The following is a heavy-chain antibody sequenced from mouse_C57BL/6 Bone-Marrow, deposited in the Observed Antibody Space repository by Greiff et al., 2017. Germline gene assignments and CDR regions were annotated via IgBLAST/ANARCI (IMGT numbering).Heavy chain of an antibody. Sequence: VQRVESGAELVRPGTSVKMSCKASGYTFTNYWIGWAKQRPGHGLEWIGDIYPGGGYTNYNEKFKGKATLTADKSSSTDYMQFRSLTSEDSAIYYGARFFPDYYGSRYDYFEYWGQGTTLTVSS. CDR1: GYTFTNYW. D-gene: IGHD1-1*01. V-gene: IGHV1-63*01. J-gene: IGHJ2*01. CDR2: IYPGGGYT. CDR3: ARFFPDYYGSRYDYFEY.